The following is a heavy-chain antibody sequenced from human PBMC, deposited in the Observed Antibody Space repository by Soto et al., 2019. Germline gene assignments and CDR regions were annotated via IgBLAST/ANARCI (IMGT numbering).Heavy chain of an antibody. CDR3: AKPKGTATRYFDL. J-gene: IGHJ2*01. Sequence: EVQLLESGGGLVQPGGSLRLSCAASGFTFSTYAMSWVRQAPGKGLEWVSTISGSDGNTYYADSVKGRFTISRDNXKDTLYLQMNSLRTEDTALYSCAKPKGTATRYFDLWGRGTLVTVSS. CDR1: GFTFSTYA. CDR2: ISGSDGNT. V-gene: IGHV3-23*01. D-gene: IGHD5-18*01.